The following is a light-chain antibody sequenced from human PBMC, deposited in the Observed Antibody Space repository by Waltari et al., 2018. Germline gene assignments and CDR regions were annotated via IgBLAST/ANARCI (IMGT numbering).Light chain of an antibody. CDR1: CSHVGNYNL. CDR2: DDN. V-gene: IGLV2-23*01. CDR3: CSYAGSYTWV. Sequence: QSALTQPASVSGSPGQSSTIPCPATCSHVGNYNLASWYQQYPGKAHKVMFYDDNRRSSGVSDRFSGSKSGNTASLTISGVQAEDEADYYCCSYAGSYTWVFGGGTKLTVL. J-gene: IGLJ3*02.